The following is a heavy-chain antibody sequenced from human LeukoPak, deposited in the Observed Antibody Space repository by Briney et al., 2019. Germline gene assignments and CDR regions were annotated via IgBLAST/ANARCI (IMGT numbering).Heavy chain of an antibody. D-gene: IGHD4-17*01. J-gene: IGHJ6*02. CDR2: IIPILGIA. CDR1: GGTFSSYA. V-gene: IGHV1-69*04. CDR3: ASQDYGDYVDYGMDV. Sequence: SVKVSRKASGGTFSSYAISWVRQAPGQGLEWMGRIIPILGIANYAQKFQGRVTITADKSTSTAYMELSSLRSEDTAVYYCASQDYGDYVDYGMDVWGQGTTVTVSS.